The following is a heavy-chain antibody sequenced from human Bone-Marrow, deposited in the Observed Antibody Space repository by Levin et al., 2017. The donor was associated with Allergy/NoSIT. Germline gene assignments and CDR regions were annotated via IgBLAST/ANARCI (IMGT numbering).Heavy chain of an antibody. CDR1: GFTFSSYG. CDR2: ISYDGSNK. CDR3: AKGEPTGSDQNKTSVFDY. V-gene: IGHV3-30*18. D-gene: IGHD1-14*01. J-gene: IGHJ4*02. Sequence: GGSLRLSCAASGFTFSSYGMHWVRQAPGKGLEWVAVISYDGSNKYYADSVKGRFTISRDNSKNTLYLQMNSLRAEDTAVYYCAKGEPTGSDQNKTSVFDYWGQGTLVTVSS.